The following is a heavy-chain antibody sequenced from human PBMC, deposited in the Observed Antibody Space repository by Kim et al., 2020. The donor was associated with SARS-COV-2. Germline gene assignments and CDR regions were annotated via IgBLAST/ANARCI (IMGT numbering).Heavy chain of an antibody. V-gene: IGHV3-15*01. CDR3: TQGGSGTST. Sequence: GGSLRLSCEASGFTFSNAWMNWVRQAPGKGLEWVGRVKSKTDGGTTDLAAPVKGRFTISRDDLKNMLYLQMNSLIIEDTAVYYCTQGGSGTSTWGQGTLVTVSS. D-gene: IGHD3-16*01. J-gene: IGHJ4*02. CDR2: VKSKTDGGTT. CDR1: GFTFSNAW.